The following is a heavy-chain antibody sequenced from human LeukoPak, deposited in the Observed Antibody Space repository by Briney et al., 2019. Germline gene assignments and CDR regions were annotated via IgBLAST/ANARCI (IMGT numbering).Heavy chain of an antibody. CDR1: GYIFTSYW. CDR2: IYPGDSGT. J-gene: IGHJ4*02. Sequence: PGESLKISCKGSGYIFTSYWIGWVRQMPGKGLEWMGIIYPGDSGTRYSPSFQGQVTMSADKSMSTAYLQWSSLKASDTAMYYCARPRGYSYGFSPFDYWGQGTLVTVSS. CDR3: ARPRGYSYGFSPFDY. D-gene: IGHD5-18*01. V-gene: IGHV5-51*01.